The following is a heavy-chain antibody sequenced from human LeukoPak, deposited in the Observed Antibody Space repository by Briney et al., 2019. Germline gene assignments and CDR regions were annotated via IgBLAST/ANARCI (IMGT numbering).Heavy chain of an antibody. CDR2: ISDDGSNK. CDR1: GFIFSNYG. D-gene: IGHD7-27*01. CDR3: AKDGGLWVSAHWGDS. V-gene: IGHV3-30*18. Sequence: PGGSLRLSCVTSGFIFSNYGMHWVRQAPDKGLEWVAVISDDGSNKYYTHSVKGRFTISRDNSKNTLYLQMNSLRPEDTAVYYCAKDGGLWVSAHWGDSWGRGTLVTVSS. J-gene: IGHJ4*02.